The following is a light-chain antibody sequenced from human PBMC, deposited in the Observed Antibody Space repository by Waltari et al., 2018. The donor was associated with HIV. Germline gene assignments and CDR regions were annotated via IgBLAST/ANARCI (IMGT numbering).Light chain of an antibody. CDR2: EVS. V-gene: IGLV2-8*01. Sequence: QSALTQPPSASGSPGQSVTISCPGTSSDAGGYNYVSWYQQHPGKAPKLMIYEVSKRPSGVPDRFSGSKSGNTASLTVSGLQAEDEADYYCSSYAGSNNLGVFGTGTKVTVL. J-gene: IGLJ1*01. CDR1: SSDAGGYNY. CDR3: SSYAGSNNLGV.